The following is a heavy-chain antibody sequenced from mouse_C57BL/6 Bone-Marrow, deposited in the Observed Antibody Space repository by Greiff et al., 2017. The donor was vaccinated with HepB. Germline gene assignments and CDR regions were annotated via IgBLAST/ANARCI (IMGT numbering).Heavy chain of an antibody. V-gene: IGHV5-12*01. CDR2: ISNGGDST. Sequence: EVKVVESGGGLVQPGGSLKLSCAASGFTFSDYYMYWVRQTPEKRLEWVAYISNGGDSTYYPDTVKGRFTISRDNAKNTLYLQMSRLKSEDTAMYYCARWGTPYAMDYWGQGTSVTVSS. CDR3: ARWGTPYAMDY. J-gene: IGHJ4*01. D-gene: IGHD2-14*01. CDR1: GFTFSDYY.